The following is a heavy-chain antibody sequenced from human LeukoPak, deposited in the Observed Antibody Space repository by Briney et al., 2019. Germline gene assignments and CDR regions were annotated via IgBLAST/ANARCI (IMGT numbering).Heavy chain of an antibody. D-gene: IGHD3-3*01. Sequence: GVSLRLSCAASGFTFSSYSMNWVTQAPGKGLEEVSSIRSSSSYIYYADSVKGRFTISRDNAKNSLYLQMNSLRAEDTAVYYCARDYDFWSGYSHFDYWGQGTLVTVSS. V-gene: IGHV3-21*01. CDR1: GFTFSSYS. CDR2: IRSSSSYI. J-gene: IGHJ4*02. CDR3: ARDYDFWSGYSHFDY.